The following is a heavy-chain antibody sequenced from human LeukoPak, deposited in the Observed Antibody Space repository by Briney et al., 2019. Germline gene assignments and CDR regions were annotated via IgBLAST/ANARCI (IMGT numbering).Heavy chain of an antibody. Sequence: SETLSLTCAVYGGSFSGYYGSWIRQPPGKGLEWVGEINHSGSTNYNPSLKSRVTISVDTSKNQFSLKLSSVSAAESAVYYCAREKGSIWYGDYWGK. CDR2: INHSGST. V-gene: IGHV4-34*01. J-gene: IGHJ4*02. CDR3: AREKGSIWYGDY. CDR1: GGSFSGYY. D-gene: IGHD6-13*01.